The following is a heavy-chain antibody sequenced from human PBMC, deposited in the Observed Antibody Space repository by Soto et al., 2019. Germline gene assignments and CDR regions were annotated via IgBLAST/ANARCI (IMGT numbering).Heavy chain of an antibody. CDR3: AKNGLDNSPSAIDS. CDR1: GFTFRKNV. D-gene: IGHD2-8*01. Sequence: VGSLRLSCAASGFTFRKNVLSWVRQAPGKGLDWVSGITGSGRDTYYADSVKGRFTISRDNSKNMVFLQMNSLRAEDTALYYCAKNGLDNSPSAIDSWGPGTLVTVSS. CDR2: ITGSGRDT. V-gene: IGHV3-23*01. J-gene: IGHJ4*02.